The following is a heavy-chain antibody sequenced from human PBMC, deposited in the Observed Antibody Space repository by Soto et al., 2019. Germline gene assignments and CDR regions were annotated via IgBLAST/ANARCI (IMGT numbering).Heavy chain of an antibody. D-gene: IGHD6-13*01. CDR1: GFAFSSYA. V-gene: IGHV3-23*01. J-gene: IGHJ5*02. CDR3: AKDRQGHSNSLTLTA. CDR2: ISASGANP. Sequence: EVQLLESGGGLVQPGGSLRLSCAASGFAFSSYAMSWVRQAPGKGMYLVSAISASGANPPSADSGKGRFTVSRDSSKNTLYLQMNSLRAEDTAVYYCAKDRQGHSNSLTLTAWGQGTLVTVSS.